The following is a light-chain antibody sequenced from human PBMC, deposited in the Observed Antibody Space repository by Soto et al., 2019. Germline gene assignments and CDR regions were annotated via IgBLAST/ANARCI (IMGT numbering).Light chain of an antibody. CDR3: QSYDSSNQRV. CDR1: SGSIASNY. J-gene: IGLJ1*01. CDR2: EDN. Sequence: FMLTQPHSVSESPGKTVTISCTRSSGSIASNYVQWYQQRPGSAPTTVIYEDNQRPSGVPDRFSGSIDSSSNSASLTISGLKTEDDADYYCQSYDSSNQRVFGTGTKLTVL. V-gene: IGLV6-57*04.